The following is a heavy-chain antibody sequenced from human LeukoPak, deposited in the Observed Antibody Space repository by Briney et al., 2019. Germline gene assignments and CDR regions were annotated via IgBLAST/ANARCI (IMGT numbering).Heavy chain of an antibody. CDR1: GGSLSSYY. CDR2: IYYSGST. CDR3: ARAPGYSSSWHDY. Sequence: SETLSLTCTVSGGSLSSYYWSWIRQPPGKGLEWIGYIYYSGSTNYNPSLKSRVSISVDTSKNQFSLKLSSVTAADTAVYYCARAPGYSSSWHDYWGQGTLVTVSS. J-gene: IGHJ4*02. V-gene: IGHV4-59*01. D-gene: IGHD6-13*01.